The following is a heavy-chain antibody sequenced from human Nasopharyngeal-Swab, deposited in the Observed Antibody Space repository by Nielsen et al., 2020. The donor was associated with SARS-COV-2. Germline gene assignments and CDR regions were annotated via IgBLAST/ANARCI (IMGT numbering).Heavy chain of an antibody. V-gene: IGHV3-33*01. CDR1: GFTFSSYG. D-gene: IGHD3-3*01. CDR2: IWYDGSNK. J-gene: IGHJ4*02. CDR3: ARYSADFWSGYYWPDY. Sequence: GGSLRLSCAASGFTFSSYGMHWVRQAPGKGLEWVAVIWYDGSNKYYADSVKGRFTISRDNSKNTLYLQMNSLRAEDTAVYYFARYSADFWSGYYWPDYWGQGTLVTVSS.